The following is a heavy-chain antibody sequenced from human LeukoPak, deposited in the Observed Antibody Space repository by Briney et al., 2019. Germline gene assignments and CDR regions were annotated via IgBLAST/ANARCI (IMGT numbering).Heavy chain of an antibody. CDR2: ISFDGSKE. J-gene: IGHJ4*02. D-gene: IGHD3-22*01. CDR3: AKGGGSGYYDASGYCLDY. Sequence: GGSLRLSCAASGFTFSSYAMSWVRQAPGKGLEWVAIISFDGSKEYYADSVKGRFTISRDNSKSTLYLQMNSLGAEDTAVYYCAKGGGSGYYDASGYCLDYWGQGTLVTISS. V-gene: IGHV3-30*18. CDR1: GFTFSSYA.